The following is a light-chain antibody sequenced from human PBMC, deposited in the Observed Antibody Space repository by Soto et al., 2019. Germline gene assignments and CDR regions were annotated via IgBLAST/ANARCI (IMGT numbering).Light chain of an antibody. V-gene: IGKV4-1*01. J-gene: IGKJ3*01. Sequence: DIVMTQSPDSLAVSLGKRATINCKTSQSVLYSSNSKNYLAWYQQRPGQPPKLLISWASTRESGVPDRFSGSGSGTDFTLTISSLQAEDVAVYYCQQYYSIPLTFGPGTKVDIK. CDR1: QSVLYSSNSKNY. CDR3: QQYYSIPLT. CDR2: WAS.